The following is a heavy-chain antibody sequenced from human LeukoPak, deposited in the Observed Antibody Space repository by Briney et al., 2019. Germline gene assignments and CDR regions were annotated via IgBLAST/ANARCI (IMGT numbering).Heavy chain of an antibody. V-gene: IGHV4-30-4*08. CDR3: ARGNYFDY. J-gene: IGHJ4*02. CDR1: GGSISSGDYY. Sequence: SVTLSLTCTVAGGSISSGDYYWSWIRQPPGKGLEWIGYIYYGGSTYYNPSLKSRVTISVDTSKNQFSLKLSSVTAAGTAVHYCARGNYFDYRGQGTLVTVSS. CDR2: IYYGGST.